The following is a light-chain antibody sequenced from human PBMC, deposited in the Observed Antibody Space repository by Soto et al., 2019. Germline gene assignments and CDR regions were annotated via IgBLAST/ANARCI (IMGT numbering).Light chain of an antibody. CDR2: AAS. J-gene: IGKJ3*01. V-gene: IGKV1-6*01. Sequence: AIQMTQSPASLSASVGDRVTITCRASHDIGSDLAWYQQKPGKAPKLLIYAASTLKSGVPSRFSGSGSGTDLTLSISSLRPDDFATYYCLQDHSFLTFGPGTHLNFK. CDR3: LQDHSFLT. CDR1: HDIGSD.